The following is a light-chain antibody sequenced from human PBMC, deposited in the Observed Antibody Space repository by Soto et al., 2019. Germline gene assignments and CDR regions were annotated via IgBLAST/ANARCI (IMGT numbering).Light chain of an antibody. CDR2: AAS. J-gene: IGKJ1*01. V-gene: IGKV1-6*01. CDR3: LQAYNYPWT. Sequence: AIQMTQSPSSLSASVGDRVTITCRASQGIGNDLAWYQQIPGKAPKLLIYAASSLQSGVPSRFSGSGSGTDFSLTISSLQPEDFANYYGLQAYNYPWTFGQGTIVEIK. CDR1: QGIGND.